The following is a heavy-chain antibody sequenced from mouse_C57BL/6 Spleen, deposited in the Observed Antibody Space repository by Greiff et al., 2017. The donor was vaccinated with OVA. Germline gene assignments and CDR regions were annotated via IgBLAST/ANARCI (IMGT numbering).Heavy chain of an antibody. D-gene: IGHD2-3*01. Sequence: QVQLQQSGPELVKPGASVTISCKASGYAFSSSWMNWVKQRPGKGLEWIGRIYPGDGDTNYNGKFKGKATLTADKSSSTAYMQLSSLTSEDSAVYCCARNDCYYDYFDYWGQGTTLTVSS. CDR1: GYAFSSSW. CDR3: ARNDCYYDYFDY. CDR2: IYPGDGDT. J-gene: IGHJ2*01. V-gene: IGHV1-82*01.